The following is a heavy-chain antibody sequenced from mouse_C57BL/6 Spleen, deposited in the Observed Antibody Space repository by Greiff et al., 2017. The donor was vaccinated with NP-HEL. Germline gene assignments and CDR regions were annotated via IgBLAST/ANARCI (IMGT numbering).Heavy chain of an antibody. CDR3: ARHEGSPPNWDGYAMDY. D-gene: IGHD4-1*01. J-gene: IGHJ4*01. V-gene: IGHV1-62-2*01. CDR2: FYPGSGSI. Sequence: VKVVESGAELVKPGASVKLSCKASGYTFTEYTIHWVKQRSGQGLEWIGWFYPGSGSIKYNEKFKDKATLTADKSSSTVYMELSRLTSEDSAVYFCARHEGSPPNWDGYAMDYWGQGTSVTVSS. CDR1: GYTFTEYT.